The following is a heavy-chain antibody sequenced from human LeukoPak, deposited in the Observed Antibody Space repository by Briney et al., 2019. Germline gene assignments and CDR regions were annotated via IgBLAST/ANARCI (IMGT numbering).Heavy chain of an antibody. J-gene: IGHJ3*02. D-gene: IGHD6-13*01. V-gene: IGHV3-21*01. CDR2: ISSSSSYI. CDR3: AREGSSWLDDAFDI. Sequence: GGSLRLSCAASGFTFSSYSMTWVRQAPGKGLEWVSSISSSSSYIYYAGSVKGRFTISRDNAKNSLYLQMNSLRAEDTAVYYCAREGSSWLDDAFDIWGQGTMVTVSS. CDR1: GFTFSSYS.